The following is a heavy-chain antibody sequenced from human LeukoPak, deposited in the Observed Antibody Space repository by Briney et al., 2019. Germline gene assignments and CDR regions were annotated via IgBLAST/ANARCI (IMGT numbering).Heavy chain of an antibody. CDR3: ARVGGYDYMLWDY. Sequence: SETLSLTSTVSGGSISSYYWSWIRQPPGKGLEWIGYISYSGSTNYNPSLKSRVTISVDTSKNQFSLKLSSVTAADTAVYYCARVGGYDYMLWDYWGQGTLVTVSS. D-gene: IGHD5-12*01. V-gene: IGHV4-59*01. J-gene: IGHJ4*02. CDR2: ISYSGST. CDR1: GGSISSYY.